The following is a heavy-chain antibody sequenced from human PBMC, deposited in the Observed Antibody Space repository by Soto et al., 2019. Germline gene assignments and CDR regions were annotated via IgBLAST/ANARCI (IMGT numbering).Heavy chain of an antibody. V-gene: IGHV3-30*18. CDR2: ISYDGSVR. J-gene: IGHJ4*02. D-gene: IGHD6-13*01. Sequence: QVQLVESGGGVVQPGRSLRLSCAASGFTFSSYGMHWVRQAPGKGLEWVAVISYDGSVRYYADSVKGRFTISRDNSKNPLYLQMNSLRSEDTAVFYCAKRIVTAGLIDYWGQGTLVTVSS. CDR3: AKRIVTAGLIDY. CDR1: GFTFSSYG.